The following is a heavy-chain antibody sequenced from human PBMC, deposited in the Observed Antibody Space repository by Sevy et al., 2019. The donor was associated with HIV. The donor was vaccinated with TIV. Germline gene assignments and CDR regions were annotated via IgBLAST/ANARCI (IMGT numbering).Heavy chain of an antibody. CDR1: GGSISAYH. J-gene: IGHJ5*02. V-gene: IGHV4-59*01. D-gene: IGHD5-12*01. CDR2: IHYTGST. Sequence: SETLSLTYTVSGGSISAYHWTWIRQPPGKGLEWIGYIHYTGSTKYNPSLESRVTISVDTSKNQFSLKLSSVTAADTAVYYCARAPPVRSGDDSLNWFAPWGQGTLVTVSS. CDR3: ARAPPVRSGDDSLNWFAP.